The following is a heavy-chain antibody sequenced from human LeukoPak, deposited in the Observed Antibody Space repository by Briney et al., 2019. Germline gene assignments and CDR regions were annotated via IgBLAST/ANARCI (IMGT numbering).Heavy chain of an antibody. V-gene: IGHV3-21*01. CDR1: GFTFSIHA. Sequence: GGSLRLSWAASGFTFSIHAMNWVRQAPGKGLEWVSSISSSSSYIYYADSVKGRFTISRDNAKNSLYLQMNSLRAEDTAVYYCARDGCTSCYAPGDWFDPWGQGTLVTVSS. D-gene: IGHD2-2*01. J-gene: IGHJ5*02. CDR2: ISSSSSYI. CDR3: ARDGCTSCYAPGDWFDP.